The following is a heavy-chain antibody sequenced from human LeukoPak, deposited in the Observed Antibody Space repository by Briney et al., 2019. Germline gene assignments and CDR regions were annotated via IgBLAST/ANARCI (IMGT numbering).Heavy chain of an antibody. CDR1: GFIFSSYW. CDR3: TRWARYCSKGSCYSWFDP. Sequence: PGGSLRLSCAASGFIFSSYWMSWVRQAPGKGLEWVAKMKGSEEYYVDSVKGRFTISRDNAKNSLYLQMNSLRVDDTAVYYCTRWARYCSKGSCYSWFDPWGQGTLVTVST. CDR2: MKGSEE. J-gene: IGHJ5*02. V-gene: IGHV3-7*01. D-gene: IGHD2-2*01.